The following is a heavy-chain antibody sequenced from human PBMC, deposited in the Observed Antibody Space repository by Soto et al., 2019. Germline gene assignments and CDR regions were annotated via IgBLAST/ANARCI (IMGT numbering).Heavy chain of an antibody. Sequence: PGGSMRISSSASGYTFNIYAMSWVRKNTGKGLEWVSGVSVSGATAHYADPVKGRFTISRDNSKNTIYLQMSSLRAEDTALYYCAKVRGPYSSGWYDFDSWGQGTLVTVSS. J-gene: IGHJ4*02. CDR1: GYTFNIYA. CDR3: AKVRGPYSSGWYDFDS. CDR2: VSVSGATA. D-gene: IGHD6-19*01. V-gene: IGHV3-23*01.